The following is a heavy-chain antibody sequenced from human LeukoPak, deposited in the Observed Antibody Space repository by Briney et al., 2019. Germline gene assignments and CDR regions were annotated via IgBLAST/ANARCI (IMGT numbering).Heavy chain of an antibody. Sequence: GGSLRLSCAASGFTFSSYGMHWVRQAPGKGLEWVAFIRYDGSNKYYADSVKGRFTISRDNSKNTLYLQMNSLRAEDTAVYYCARGMVHSSGYVFHAFDIWGQGTMVTVSS. CDR1: GFTFSSYG. J-gene: IGHJ3*02. V-gene: IGHV3-30*02. D-gene: IGHD3-22*01. CDR2: IRYDGSNK. CDR3: ARGMVHSSGYVFHAFDI.